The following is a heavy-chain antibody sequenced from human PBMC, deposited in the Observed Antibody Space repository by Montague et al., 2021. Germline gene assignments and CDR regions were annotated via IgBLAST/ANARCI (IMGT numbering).Heavy chain of an antibody. V-gene: IGHV4-59*08. J-gene: IGHJ4*02. CDR1: GGSISEFY. CDR2: IYENGTT. Sequence: SETLSLTCTVSGGSISEFYWRWMRQSPAKGLEWIGYIYENGTTNYNPSLKSRVTITADTSMNQFSLNLRSVTAADTAVYYCAGSLGLRAPFDYWGQGTLVTVSS. D-gene: IGHD7-27*01. CDR3: AGSLGLRAPFDY.